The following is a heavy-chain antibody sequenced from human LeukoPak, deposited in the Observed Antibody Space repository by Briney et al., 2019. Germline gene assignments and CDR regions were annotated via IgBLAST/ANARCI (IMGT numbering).Heavy chain of an antibody. CDR2: IHSDGSTK. Sequence: GGSLRLSCAASGLTVSSNYMNWVRQAPGKGLEWVTFIHSDGSTKYYADSVKGRFTISRDNSKNTLYLQMNSLRAEDTAVYYCANLKVGKFLGDIDYWGQGTLVTVSS. J-gene: IGHJ4*02. CDR3: ANLKVGKFLGDIDY. D-gene: IGHD1-26*01. V-gene: IGHV3-30*02. CDR1: GLTVSSNY.